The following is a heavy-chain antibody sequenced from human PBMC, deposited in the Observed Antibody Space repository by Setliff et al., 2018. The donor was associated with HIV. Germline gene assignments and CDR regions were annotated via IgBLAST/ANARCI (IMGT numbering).Heavy chain of an antibody. Sequence: PSETLSLTCTVSGGSISSGGYYWSWIRQHPGKGLEWIGYIYYSGSTYYNPSLKSRVTISMDKPRNYFSLEMASMTAADTAVYYCARLNYRDSDGQLWWHYFDIWGRGALVTVSS. V-gene: IGHV4-31*03. CDR2: IYYSGST. D-gene: IGHD3-16*02. CDR1: GGSISSGGYY. J-gene: IGHJ2*01. CDR3: ARLNYRDSDGQLWWHYFDI.